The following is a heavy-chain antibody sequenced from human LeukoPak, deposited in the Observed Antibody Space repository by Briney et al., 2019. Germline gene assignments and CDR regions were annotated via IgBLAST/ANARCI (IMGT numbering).Heavy chain of an antibody. CDR2: ISSSSSYI. CDR3: ASGPTAMVTSDAFDI. V-gene: IGHV3-21*01. J-gene: IGHJ3*02. CDR1: GFTFSSYS. D-gene: IGHD5-18*01. Sequence: GGSLRLSCAASGFTFSSYSMHWVRQAPGKGLEWVSSISSSSSYIYYADSVKGRFTISRDNAKNSLYLQMNSLRAEDTAVYYCASGPTAMVTSDAFDIWGQGTMVTVSS.